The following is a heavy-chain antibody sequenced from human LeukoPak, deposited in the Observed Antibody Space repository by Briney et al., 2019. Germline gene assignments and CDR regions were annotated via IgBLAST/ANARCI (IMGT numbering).Heavy chain of an antibody. V-gene: IGHV4-38-2*01. D-gene: IGHD1-14*01. Sequence: SETLSLTCAVSGYSISTSSYWGWIRQPPGKGLEWIGSISHSGITYYYPSLKSRVTISVDTSKNQFSLKLSSVTAADTAVYFCVKDNPTGYFDPWGQGTLITVSS. CDR3: VKDNPTGYFDP. CDR2: ISHSGIT. CDR1: GYSISTSSY. J-gene: IGHJ5*02.